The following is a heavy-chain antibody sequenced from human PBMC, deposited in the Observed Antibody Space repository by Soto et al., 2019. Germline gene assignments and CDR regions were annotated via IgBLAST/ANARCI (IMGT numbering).Heavy chain of an antibody. CDR2: IYYTGST. D-gene: IGHD3-10*01. CDR1: GGSISSGGYY. CDR3: ATLYRVRGVRTFDY. J-gene: IGHJ4*02. Sequence: QVQLQESGPGLVKPSQTLSLTCTVSGGSISSGGYYWSWLRQHPGKGLEWIGYIYYTGSTYYNPSLKSRVTISVDTSKTQCSLKLSSVTAADTAVYYCATLYRVRGVRTFDYWGQGTLVTVSS. V-gene: IGHV4-31*03.